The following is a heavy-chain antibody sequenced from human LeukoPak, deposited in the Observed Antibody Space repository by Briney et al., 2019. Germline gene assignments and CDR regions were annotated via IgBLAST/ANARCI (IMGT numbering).Heavy chain of an antibody. CDR2: IIPIFGTA. D-gene: IGHD3-10*01. J-gene: IGHJ4*02. CDR3: AKDLWFGELVDY. Sequence: GASVKVSCKASGGTFSSYAISWVRQAPGQGLEWMGGIIPIFGTANYAQKFQGRVTITADESTSTAYMELSSLRSEDTAVYYCAKDLWFGELVDYWGQGTLVTVSS. V-gene: IGHV1-69*13. CDR1: GGTFSSYA.